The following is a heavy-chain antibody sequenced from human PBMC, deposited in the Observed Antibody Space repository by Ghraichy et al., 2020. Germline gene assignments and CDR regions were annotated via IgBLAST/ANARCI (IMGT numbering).Heavy chain of an antibody. CDR3: ARVGGLLLSAFDI. CDR1: GFTFSSYA. Sequence: GGSLRLSCAASGFTFSSYAMHWVRQAPGKGLEWVAVISYDGSNKYYADSVKGRFTISRDNSKNTLYLQMNSLRAEDTAVYYCARVGGLLLSAFDIWGQGTMVTVSS. D-gene: IGHD1-26*01. V-gene: IGHV3-30-3*01. J-gene: IGHJ3*02. CDR2: ISYDGSNK.